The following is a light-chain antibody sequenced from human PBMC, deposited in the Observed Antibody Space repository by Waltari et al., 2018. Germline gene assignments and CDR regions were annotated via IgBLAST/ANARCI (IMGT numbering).Light chain of an antibody. J-gene: IGKJ5*01. V-gene: IGKV3-11*01. Sequence: EIVLTQSPATLSLSPGERATLTCSASQSINTYLAWYQQKPGQAPRLLIYDAANRATGIPARFSGSGSGTDFTLIISSLEPEDFAVYYCQQRSNWPPITFGQGTRLEMK. CDR2: DAA. CDR3: QQRSNWPPIT. CDR1: QSINTY.